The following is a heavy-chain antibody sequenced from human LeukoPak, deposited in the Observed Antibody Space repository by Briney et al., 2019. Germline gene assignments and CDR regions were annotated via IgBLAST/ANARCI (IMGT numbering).Heavy chain of an antibody. V-gene: IGHV4-34*01. CDR3: ARLHVAGGTDY. J-gene: IGHJ4*02. CDR2: INHSGSI. Sequence: SETLSLTCAVYGGSFSGYYWSWIRQPPGKGLEWIGEINHSGSINYNPSPKSRITISVDTSKNQFSLKLSSVTAADTAVYYCARLHVAGGTDYWGQGTLVTVSS. CDR1: GGSFSGYY. D-gene: IGHD3-16*01.